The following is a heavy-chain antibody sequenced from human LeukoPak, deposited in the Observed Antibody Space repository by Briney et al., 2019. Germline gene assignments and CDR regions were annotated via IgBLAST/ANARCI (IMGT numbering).Heavy chain of an antibody. J-gene: IGHJ4*02. Sequence: NASETLSLTCTVSGGSISSGSYYWSWIRQPAGKGLEWIGRIYTSGSTNYNPSLKSRVTISVDTSKNQFSLKLSSVTAADTAVYYCASRSTMVRAFDYWGQGTLVTVSS. CDR2: IYTSGST. CDR1: GGSISSGSYY. V-gene: IGHV4-61*02. D-gene: IGHD3-10*01. CDR3: ASRSTMVRAFDY.